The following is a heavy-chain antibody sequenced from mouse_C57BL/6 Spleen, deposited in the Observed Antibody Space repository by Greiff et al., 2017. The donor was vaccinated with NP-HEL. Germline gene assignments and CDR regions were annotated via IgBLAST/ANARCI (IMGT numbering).Heavy chain of an antibody. V-gene: IGHV1-69*01. Sequence: VQLQQPGAELVMPGASVKLSCKASGYTFTSYWMHWVKQRPGQGLEWIGEIDPSDSYTNYNQKFKGKSTLTVDKSSSTAYMQLSSLTSEDAAVYYCARSFITTVVAPDYWGQGTTLTVSS. CDR2: IDPSDSYT. CDR1: GYTFTSYW. D-gene: IGHD1-1*01. J-gene: IGHJ2*01. CDR3: ARSFITTVVAPDY.